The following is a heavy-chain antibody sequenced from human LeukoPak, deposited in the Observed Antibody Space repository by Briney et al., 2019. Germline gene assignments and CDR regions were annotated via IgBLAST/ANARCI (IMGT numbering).Heavy chain of an antibody. CDR1: GYFIRSGFY. V-gene: IGHV4-38-2*02. CDR2: FYHSGST. CDR3: AKGRSAAMIEAAFDY. D-gene: IGHD3-22*01. J-gene: IGHJ4*02. Sequence: PSETLSLTCTVSGYFIRSGFYWGWIRQPPGKGLEWIGSFYHSGSTYYNPSLESRVTISLDTSKNQLSLKLTSVTAADTAVYYCAKGRSAAMIEAAFDYWGQGTLVTVSS.